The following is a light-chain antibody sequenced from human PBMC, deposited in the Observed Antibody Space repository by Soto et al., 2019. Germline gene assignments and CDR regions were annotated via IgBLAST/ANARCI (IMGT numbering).Light chain of an antibody. Sequence: LSVSPGDRVTITCRASQSINGWLAWYQQIPGQPPKLLIFGASSRATGIADKLSGSGSGTDFTLTISRLEPADFALYYCQHYGAAPITFGQGTRLEI. CDR1: QSINGW. CDR3: QHYGAAPIT. V-gene: IGKV3-20*01. CDR2: GAS. J-gene: IGKJ5*01.